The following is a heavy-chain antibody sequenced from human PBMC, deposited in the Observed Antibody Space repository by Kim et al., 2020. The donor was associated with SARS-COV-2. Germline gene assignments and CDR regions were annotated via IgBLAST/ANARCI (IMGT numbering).Heavy chain of an antibody. J-gene: IGHJ2*01. D-gene: IGHD3-10*01. CDR3: ARELYDYYGSGSYPNWYFDL. Sequence: RFTISRDNSKNTLYLQMNSLRAEDTAVYYCARELYDYYGSGSYPNWYFDLWGRGTLVTVSS. V-gene: IGHV3-53*01.